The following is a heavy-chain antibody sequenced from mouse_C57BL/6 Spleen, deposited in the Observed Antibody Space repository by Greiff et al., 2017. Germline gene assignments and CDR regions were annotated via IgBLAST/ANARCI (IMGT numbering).Heavy chain of an antibody. CDR1: GYTFTDYN. J-gene: IGHJ3*01. D-gene: IGHD3-3*01. CDR2: INPNNGGT. CDR3: AGTAPAWFAY. Sequence: VQLKESGPELVKPGASVKMSCKASGYTFTDYNMHWVKQSHGKSLEWIGYINPNNGGTSYNQKFKGKATLTVNKSSSTAYMELRSLTSEDSAVYYCAGTAPAWFAYWGQGTLVTVSA. V-gene: IGHV1-22*01.